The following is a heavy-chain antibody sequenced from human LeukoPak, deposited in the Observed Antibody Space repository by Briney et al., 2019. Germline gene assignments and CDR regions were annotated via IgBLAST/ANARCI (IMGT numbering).Heavy chain of an antibody. CDR1: GGSISSSSYY. D-gene: IGHD7-27*01. J-gene: IGHJ4*02. Sequence: KPSETLSLTCTVSGGSISSSSYYWGWIRQPPGKGLEWIGSIYYSGSTYYNPSLKSRVTISVDTSKNQFSLKLSSVTAADTAVYYCAVTGIDRDYWGQGTLVTVSS. CDR2: IYYSGST. CDR3: AVTGIDRDY. V-gene: IGHV4-39*01.